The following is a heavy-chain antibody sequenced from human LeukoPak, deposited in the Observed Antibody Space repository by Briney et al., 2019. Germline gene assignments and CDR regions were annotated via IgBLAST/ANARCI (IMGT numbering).Heavy chain of an antibody. D-gene: IGHD4-17*01. CDR2: ISYDGSNK. V-gene: IGHV3-30*04. J-gene: IGHJ4*02. Sequence: GRSLRLSCAASGFTFSSYAMRWVRQAPGKGLEWVAVISYDGSNKYYADSVKGRFTISRDNSKNTLYLQMNSLRAEDTAVYYCARDSTTVMLAYYFDYWGQGTLVTVSS. CDR1: GFTFSSYA. CDR3: ARDSTTVMLAYYFDY.